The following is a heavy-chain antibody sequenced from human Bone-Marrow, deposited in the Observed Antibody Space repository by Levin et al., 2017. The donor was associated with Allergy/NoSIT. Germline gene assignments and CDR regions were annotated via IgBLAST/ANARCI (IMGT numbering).Heavy chain of an antibody. J-gene: IGHJ4*02. V-gene: IGHV4-34*12. CDR2: IIHTGGI. CDR3: AGGLLASWHIDS. Sequence: PSETLSLTCAVSGGSFSGYFWSWIRQSPEKGLEWIGEIIHTGGINYNPSLKSRAIVSADTSKNHFSLSLTSVTAADTGVYYCAGGLLASWHIDSWGQGTQVIVSS. CDR1: GGSFSGYF. D-gene: IGHD2-2*01.